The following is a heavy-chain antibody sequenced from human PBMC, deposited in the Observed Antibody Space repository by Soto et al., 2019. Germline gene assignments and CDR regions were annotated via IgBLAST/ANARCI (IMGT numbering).Heavy chain of an antibody. V-gene: IGHV3-7*03. D-gene: IGHD3-10*01. Sequence: GGSLTLSCQASGFTFGSYWLSWVRQAPGKQLERVANIKVDGSEKYYVDSVRGRFIISRDNAENSLYLQMNSLRAEDTAVYYCARDRGWQTFDYWGQGTLVTVSS. CDR2: IKVDGSEK. CDR3: ARDRGWQTFDY. CDR1: GFTFGSYW. J-gene: IGHJ4*02.